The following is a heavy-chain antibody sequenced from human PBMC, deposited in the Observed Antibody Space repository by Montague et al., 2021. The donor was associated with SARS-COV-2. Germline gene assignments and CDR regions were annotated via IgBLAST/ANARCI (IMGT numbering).Heavy chain of an antibody. CDR1: DGSSSGYY. CDR3: VRVPYRLLFVPRYYGMDV. D-gene: IGHD2-2*01. J-gene: IGHJ6*02. CDR2: INHSGST. V-gene: IGHV4-34*01. Sequence: SETLSLTCAVYDGSSSGYYWSWIRQPPGKGLEWIGEINHSGSTSYNPSLKSRVTISVDTSKNQFSLKLSSATAADTAVYYCVRVPYRLLFVPRYYGMDVWGQGTTVTVSS.